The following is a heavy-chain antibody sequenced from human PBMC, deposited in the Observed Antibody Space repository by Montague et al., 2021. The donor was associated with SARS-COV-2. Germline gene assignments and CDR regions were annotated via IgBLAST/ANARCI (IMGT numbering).Heavy chain of an antibody. CDR3: AKQLDTYCGGGSCYDGYFDY. V-gene: IGHV3-33*06. J-gene: IGHJ4*02. CDR2: IWYDGSNK. Sequence: SLRLSCAASGFTFSSYGMHWVRQAPGKGLEWVAVIWYDGSNKYYADSVKGRFTISRDNSKNTLYLQMNSLRAEDTAVYYCAKQLDTYCGGGSCYDGYFDYWGQGTLVTVSS. CDR1: GFTFSSYG. D-gene: IGHD2-15*01.